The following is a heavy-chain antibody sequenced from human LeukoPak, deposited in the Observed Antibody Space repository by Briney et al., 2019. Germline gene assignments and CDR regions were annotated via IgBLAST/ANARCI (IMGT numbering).Heavy chain of an antibody. CDR2: MYSGGST. D-gene: IGHD1-14*01. Sequence: GGSLRLSCVASGFTVSSEYMSWVRQAPGKGLEWVSVMYSGGSTYYADSVKDRFIISRDSSGNTLYLQMNSLRAEDTAVYYCARGGPEDAFDIWGQGTLVTVSS. CDR3: ARGGPEDAFDI. CDR1: GFTVSSEY. J-gene: IGHJ3*02. V-gene: IGHV3-66*01.